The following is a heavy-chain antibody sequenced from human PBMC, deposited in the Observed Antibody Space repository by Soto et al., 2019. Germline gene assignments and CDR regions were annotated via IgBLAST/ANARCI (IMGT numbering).Heavy chain of an antibody. V-gene: IGHV1-69*01. CDR2: IIPIFGTT. J-gene: IGHJ4*02. D-gene: IGHD1-26*01. Sequence: QVQLVQSGAEVKKPGSSVKVSCTASGGTFSRYGFTWVRQAPGQGFQWMGGIIPIFGTTHYEQNFQGRLSSTADESTSTVYLELGSLRSDDPAIYFFARTYYPWEALHYFEFWGQGTLVTVSS. CDR1: GGTFSRYG. CDR3: ARTYYPWEALHYFEF.